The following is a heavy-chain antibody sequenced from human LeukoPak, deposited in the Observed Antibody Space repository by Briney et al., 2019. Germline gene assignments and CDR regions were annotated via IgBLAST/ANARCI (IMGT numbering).Heavy chain of an antibody. V-gene: IGHV4-59*08. CDR3: ARRELYQPFDI. D-gene: IGHD2-2*01. Sequence: SETLSLTCTVSGGSISSYYWSWIRQPPGKGLEWIGYIYYSGSTNYNPSLKSRVTISVDTSKNRFSLKLSSVTAADTAVYYCARRELYQPFDIWGQGTMVTVSS. J-gene: IGHJ3*02. CDR1: GGSISSYY. CDR2: IYYSGST.